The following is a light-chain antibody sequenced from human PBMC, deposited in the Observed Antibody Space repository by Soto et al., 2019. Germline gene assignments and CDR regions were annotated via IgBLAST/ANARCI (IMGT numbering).Light chain of an antibody. CDR1: QSVTSSY. V-gene: IGKV3-20*01. CDR3: QQYVTSPLT. J-gene: IGKJ4*01. Sequence: IVLTHSPGTLSLSPGERATLSCRASQSVTSSYLAWYQQKPGQAPRLLIYGASSRATGIPDRFSGSGSGTDFTLTISRLEPEDFAVYYCQQYVTSPLTFGGGTKVDIK. CDR2: GAS.